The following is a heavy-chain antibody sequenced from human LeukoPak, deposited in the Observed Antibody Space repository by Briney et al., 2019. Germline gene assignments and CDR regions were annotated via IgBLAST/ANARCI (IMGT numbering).Heavy chain of an antibody. V-gene: IGHV4-39*01. CDR1: GGSISSSSYY. J-gene: IGHJ6*03. D-gene: IGHD1-14*01. CDR3: ARGPRDRVGLGYYYYYMDV. CDR2: IYYSGST. Sequence: PSETLSLTCTVSGGSISSSSYYWGWIRQPPGKGLEWIGSIYYSGSTYYNPSLKSRVTISVDTSKNQFSLKLSSVTAADTAVYYCARGPRDRVGLGYYYYYMDVWGKGTTVTVSS.